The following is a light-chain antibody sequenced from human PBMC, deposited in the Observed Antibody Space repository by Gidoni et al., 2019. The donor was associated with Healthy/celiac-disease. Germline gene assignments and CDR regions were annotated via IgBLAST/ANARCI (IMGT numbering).Light chain of an antibody. J-gene: IGKJ4*01. CDR2: DAS. V-gene: IGKV3-11*01. CDR3: QQRSNWPPLT. CDR1: QSVSSY. Sequence: EIVFTQSPATLSLSPGESATLPCRASQSVSSYLAWYQQKPGQAPRLLIYDASNRATGIPARFSGSGSGTDFTLTISSLEPEDFAVYYCQQRSNWPPLTFGGGTKVEIK.